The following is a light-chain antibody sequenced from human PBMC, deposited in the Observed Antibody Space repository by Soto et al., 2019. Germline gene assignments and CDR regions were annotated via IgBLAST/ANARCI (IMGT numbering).Light chain of an antibody. CDR3: QQYSAYPYT. V-gene: IGKV1-5*01. Sequence: DIQMTQSPSTLSASVGDRVTITCRASQTISSWLAWHQQKSGRAPKLLIYDASSLEGGVPSRFSGSGSGTEFTLTISSLQADDFATYYCQQYSAYPYTVGQGTKVDI. CDR1: QTISSW. CDR2: DAS. J-gene: IGKJ2*01.